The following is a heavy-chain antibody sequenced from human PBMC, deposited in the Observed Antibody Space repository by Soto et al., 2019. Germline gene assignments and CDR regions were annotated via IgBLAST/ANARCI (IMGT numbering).Heavy chain of an antibody. J-gene: IGHJ3*02. V-gene: IGHV3-23*01. CDR2: ISGSGGST. CDR3: AKSTSSGWYEEAFDI. CDR1: GFTFSSYA. Sequence: GGSLRLSCAASGFTFSSYAMSWVRQAPGKGLEWVSAISGSGGSTYYADSVKGRFTISRDNSKNTLYLQMNSLRAEDKAVYYCAKSTSSGWYEEAFDIWGQGTMVTVSS. D-gene: IGHD6-19*01.